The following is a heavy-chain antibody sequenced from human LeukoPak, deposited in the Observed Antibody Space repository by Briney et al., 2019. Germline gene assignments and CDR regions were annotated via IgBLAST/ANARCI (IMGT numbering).Heavy chain of an antibody. D-gene: IGHD1-1*01. CDR2: IHYSGST. Sequence: KPSETLSLTCAVSGGSISSGGYFWSWIRQHPGKGLEWIGYIHYSGSTYYSPSLKSRVIISVDTSKNQFSLKLNSVTAADTAVYYCARGKHQLALFDYWGQGTLVTVSS. CDR1: GGSISSGGYF. V-gene: IGHV4-31*11. CDR3: ARGKHQLALFDY. J-gene: IGHJ4*02.